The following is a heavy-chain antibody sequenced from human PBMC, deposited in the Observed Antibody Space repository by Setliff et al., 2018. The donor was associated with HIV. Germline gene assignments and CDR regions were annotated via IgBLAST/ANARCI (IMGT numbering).Heavy chain of an antibody. CDR3: ATVEGSGSYYQGY. Sequence: GGSLRLSCAASGFSFSSYSMNWVRQAPGKGLEWIAYVNTATVTTTVYYADSVKGRFTVSRDNSKDTLYLQMNTLRAEDTAVYYCATVEGSGSYYQGYWGQGTLVTVSS. CDR1: GFSFSSYS. J-gene: IGHJ4*02. CDR2: VNTATVTTT. V-gene: IGHV3-48*01. D-gene: IGHD3-10*01.